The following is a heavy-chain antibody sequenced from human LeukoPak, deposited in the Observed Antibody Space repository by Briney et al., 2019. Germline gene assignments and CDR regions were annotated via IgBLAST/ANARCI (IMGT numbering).Heavy chain of an antibody. CDR1: GGSISSSSYY. CDR2: IYHSGST. D-gene: IGHD1-26*01. V-gene: IGHV4-39*07. CDR3: ARDMWELLPGNAFDI. Sequence: SETLSLTCTVSGGSISSSSYYWGWIRQPPGKGLEWIGSIYHSGSTYYNAPLRSRVTMSVDTSKNQFSLKLSSVTAADTAVYYCARDMWELLPGNAFDIWGQGTMVTVSS. J-gene: IGHJ3*02.